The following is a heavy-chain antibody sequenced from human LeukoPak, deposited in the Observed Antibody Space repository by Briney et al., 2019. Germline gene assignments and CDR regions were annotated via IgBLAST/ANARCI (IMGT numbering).Heavy chain of an antibody. Sequence: SETLSLTCTVSGGSISSGGYYWSWIRQHPGKGLEWIGYIYYSGSTNYNPSLKSRVTISVDTSKNQFSLKLSSVTAADTAVYYCATVDSSGYYDYWGQGTLVTVSS. CDR1: GGSISSGGYY. CDR2: IYYSGST. CDR3: ATVDSSGYYDY. V-gene: IGHV4-31*03. D-gene: IGHD3-22*01. J-gene: IGHJ4*02.